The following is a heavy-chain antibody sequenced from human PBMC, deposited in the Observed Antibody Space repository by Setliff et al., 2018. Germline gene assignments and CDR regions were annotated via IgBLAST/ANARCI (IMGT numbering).Heavy chain of an antibody. V-gene: IGHV3-21*01. CDR3: ARGSLSGTTYPSDY. CDR1: GFTFSSYS. J-gene: IGHJ4*02. CDR2: ISSNSNYI. Sequence: PGGSLRLSCAASGFTFSSYSLNWVRQAPGKGLEWVSSISSNSNYIYQAESLKGRLTVSRDNAKNSLYLQMDSLTAEDTAVYYCARGSLSGTTYPSDYWGQGTLVTVSS. D-gene: IGHD1-7*01.